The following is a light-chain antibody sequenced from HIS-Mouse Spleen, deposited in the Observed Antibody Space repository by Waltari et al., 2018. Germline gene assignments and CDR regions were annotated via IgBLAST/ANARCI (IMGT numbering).Light chain of an antibody. CDR1: SSDVGGYNY. Sequence: QSALTQPASVSGSPGQSITISCTGTSSDVGGYNYVSWYQQHPGKAPKLMIYDVSNRPSCVSNRFSGSKSGNTASLTISGLQAEDEADYYCSSYTSSSTYVFGTGTKVTVL. V-gene: IGLV2-14*03. CDR3: SSYTSSSTYV. CDR2: DVS. J-gene: IGLJ1*01.